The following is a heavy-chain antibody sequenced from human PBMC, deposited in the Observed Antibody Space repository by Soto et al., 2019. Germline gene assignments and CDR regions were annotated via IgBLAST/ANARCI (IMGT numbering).Heavy chain of an antibody. CDR3: TRDGDGRMTTNPYYYYGMDV. J-gene: IGHJ6*02. Sequence: SETLSLTYTVSGGYISGYYWSWIRQPPGKGLEWIGNVYYSGGAKYNPSVKRRVSISVDTSKNQFSLNLSSVTAADTAVYYCTRDGDGRMTTNPYYYYGMDVWGPGITVTVS. CDR2: VYYSGGA. D-gene: IGHD2-21*02. V-gene: IGHV4-59*01. CDR1: GGYISGYY.